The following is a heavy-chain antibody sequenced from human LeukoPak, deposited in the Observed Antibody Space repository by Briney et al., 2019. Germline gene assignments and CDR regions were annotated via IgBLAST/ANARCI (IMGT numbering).Heavy chain of an antibody. D-gene: IGHD6-19*01. J-gene: IGHJ4*02. Sequence: GGSLRLSCAASGFTFSSYSMNWVRQAPGKGLEWVSYISSSSSTIYYADSVKGRFTISRDNSKNTLYLQMNSLRAEDTAVYYCAKGLGWGFDYWGQGTLVTVSS. CDR3: AKGLGWGFDY. V-gene: IGHV3-48*01. CDR2: ISSSSSTI. CDR1: GFTFSSYS.